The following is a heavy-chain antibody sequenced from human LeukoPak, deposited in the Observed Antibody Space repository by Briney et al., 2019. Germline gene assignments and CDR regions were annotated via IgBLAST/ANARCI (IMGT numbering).Heavy chain of an antibody. J-gene: IGHJ4*02. CDR2: IIPIFGTT. V-gene: IGHV1-69*05. Sequence: SVKVSCKASGGTFSSYAISWVRQAPGQGLEWIGRIIPIFGTTNYAQKFQGRVTITTDESTSTAYMELSSLRSEDTAVYYCARDRGTYYYDSSGYYSFDYWGQGTLVTVSS. D-gene: IGHD3-22*01. CDR3: ARDRGTYYYDSSGYYSFDY. CDR1: GGTFSSYA.